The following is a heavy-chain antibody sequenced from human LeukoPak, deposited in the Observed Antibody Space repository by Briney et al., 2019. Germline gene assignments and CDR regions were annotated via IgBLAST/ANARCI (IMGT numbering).Heavy chain of an antibody. CDR1: GGSITIYY. J-gene: IGHJ5*02. CDR3: ARVGGQRWLQFRFRGTRFDP. V-gene: IGHV4-4*07. Sequence: PSETLSLTCTVSGGSITIYYWSWIRQPAGKGLEWIGRIYTSGSTNYSPSLKSRVTMSVDTSKNQFSLKLSSVTAADTAVYYCARVGGQRWLQFRFRGTRFDPWGQGTLVTVSS. CDR2: IYTSGST. D-gene: IGHD5-24*01.